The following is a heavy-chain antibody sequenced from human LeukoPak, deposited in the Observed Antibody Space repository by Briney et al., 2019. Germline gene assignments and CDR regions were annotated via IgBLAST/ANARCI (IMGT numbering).Heavy chain of an antibody. D-gene: IGHD3-9*01. V-gene: IGHV1-18*01. Sequence: GASVRVSCKASGYAFNNYGISWVRQAPGQGLEWMGWVTSYNGDTNYAQKFQGRVTMSTDTSTSTAYMELRSLRFDDTAIYYCAKDWHILTGRNSFDPWGQGTLVTVSS. J-gene: IGHJ5*02. CDR3: AKDWHILTGRNSFDP. CDR2: VTSYNGDT. CDR1: GYAFNNYG.